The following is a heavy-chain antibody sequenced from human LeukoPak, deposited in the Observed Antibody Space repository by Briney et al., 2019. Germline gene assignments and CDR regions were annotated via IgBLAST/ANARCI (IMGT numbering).Heavy chain of an antibody. J-gene: IGHJ6*03. D-gene: IGHD3-3*01. CDR2: ISASGGGT. CDR3: AKDSERFLEWSHMDV. Sequence: GGSLRLSCAASGFAFSSYSMTWVRQAPGKGLEWVSDISASGGGTFYANSVKGRFTISRDNSKNTLYLQMNSLRAEDTAVYYCAKDSERFLEWSHMDVWGKGTTVTVSS. V-gene: IGHV3-23*01. CDR1: GFAFSSYS.